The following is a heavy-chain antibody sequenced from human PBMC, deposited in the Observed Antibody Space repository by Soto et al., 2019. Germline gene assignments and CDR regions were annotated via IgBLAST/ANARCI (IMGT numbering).Heavy chain of an antibody. CDR1: GFIFDNYA. CDR3: AKGRYFDSSGGCANY. Sequence: EVKLLESGGGLVPPRASARLSCITSGFIFDNYAMSWVRQSPGRGLEWVAAISGSGHATYYTQSVQGRFIISRDKSKKTVFLQMNNLRAEDTAVYYCAKGRYFDSSGGCANYWGLGTLVTVSS. V-gene: IGHV3-23*01. J-gene: IGHJ4*02. D-gene: IGHD3-22*01. CDR2: ISGSGHAT.